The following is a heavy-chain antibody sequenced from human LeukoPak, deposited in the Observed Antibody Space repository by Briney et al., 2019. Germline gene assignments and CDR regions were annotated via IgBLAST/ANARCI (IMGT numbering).Heavy chain of an antibody. V-gene: IGHV1-18*01. CDR1: GYTFTSYS. Sequence: EASVKVSCKASGYTFTSYSISWVRQAPGQGLEWMGWISAYNGNTNYAQKLQGRVTMTTDTSTSTAYKELRSLRSDDTAVYYCARDLGYCSGGSCYPIDYWGQGTLVTVSS. CDR3: ARDLGYCSGGSCYPIDY. D-gene: IGHD2-15*01. CDR2: ISAYNGNT. J-gene: IGHJ4*02.